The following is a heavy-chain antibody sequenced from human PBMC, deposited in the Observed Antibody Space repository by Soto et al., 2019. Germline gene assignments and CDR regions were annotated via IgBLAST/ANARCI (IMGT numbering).Heavy chain of an antibody. CDR2: IIPMFGTA. J-gene: IGHJ6*02. CDR3: AXHGDXXXXXLGGGSGHNGLDV. CDR1: GGTFGXXX. V-gene: IGHV1-69*01. D-gene: IGHD3-10*01. Sequence: QVQLVQSGXEVXXPGSSXKVSCKTSGGTFGXXXXXXVXXXXXXGXQXMGGIIPMFGTANYAQKFQGRVTNPADDTTNTAYMEVSSLTTEDTAVYXXAXHGDXXXXXLGGGSGHNGLDVWGQGTTVIVSS.